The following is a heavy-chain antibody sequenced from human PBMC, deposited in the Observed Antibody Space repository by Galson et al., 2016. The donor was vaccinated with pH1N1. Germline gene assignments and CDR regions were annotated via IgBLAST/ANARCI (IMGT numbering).Heavy chain of an antibody. Sequence: SLRLSCAVSGFTFSIFGMSWLRQAPGKGLEWISAISGVGDSTYHADSVKGRFTISRDNSKNTLNLQMNSLRAEDTAVYYCARSGGSDMDVWGQGTTVTVSS. V-gene: IGHV3-23*01. CDR3: ARSGGSDMDV. D-gene: IGHD2-15*01. J-gene: IGHJ6*02. CDR2: ISGVGDST. CDR1: GFTFSIFG.